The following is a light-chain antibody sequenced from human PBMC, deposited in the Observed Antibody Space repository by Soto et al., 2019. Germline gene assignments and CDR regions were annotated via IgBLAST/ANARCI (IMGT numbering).Light chain of an antibody. J-gene: IGKJ4*01. CDR2: GAS. CDR3: ALSGFLLLP. CDR1: QTIGSPY. Sequence: GTLSLSPGQRATLSCRASQTIGSPYLAWYQQKPGQAPRLLIYGASSSATDIPDRCSGSGSGTDFTLTIICLEPEDVIGDYSALSGFLLLPFGG. V-gene: IGKV3-20*01.